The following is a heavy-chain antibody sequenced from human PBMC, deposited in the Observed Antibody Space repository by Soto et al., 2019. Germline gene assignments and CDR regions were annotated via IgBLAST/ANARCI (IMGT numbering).Heavy chain of an antibody. Sequence: GGSLRLSCAASGFTFSHYAMHWVRQAPGKGLEWVAVISYDGSNKYYADSVKGRFTISRDNSKNTLYLQMNSLRAEDTAVYYCARDYYRFNSGYGFSMDVWGQGTTVTVSS. V-gene: IGHV3-30-3*01. CDR1: GFTFSHYA. D-gene: IGHD5-12*01. CDR3: ARDYYRFNSGYGFSMDV. CDR2: ISYDGSNK. J-gene: IGHJ6*02.